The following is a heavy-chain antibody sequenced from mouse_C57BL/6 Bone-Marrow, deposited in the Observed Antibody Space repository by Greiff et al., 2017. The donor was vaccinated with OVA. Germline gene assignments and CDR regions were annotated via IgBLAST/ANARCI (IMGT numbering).Heavy chain of an antibody. V-gene: IGHV1-81*01. CDR1: GYTFTSYG. J-gene: IGHJ4*01. CDR3: APDLLWLRRDAMDY. Sequence: VQLQQSGAELARPGASVKLSCKASGYTFTSYGISWVKQRTGQGLEWIGEIYPRSGNTYSNEKFKGKATLTADKSSSTAYMELRSLTSEDSAVYFCAPDLLWLRRDAMDYWGQGTSVTVSS. CDR2: IYPRSGNT. D-gene: IGHD2-2*01.